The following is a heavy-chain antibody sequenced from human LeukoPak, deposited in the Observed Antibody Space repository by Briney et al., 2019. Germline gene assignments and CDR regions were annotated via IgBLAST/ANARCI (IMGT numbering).Heavy chain of an antibody. CDR1: GGSTSGSY. D-gene: IGHD1/OR15-1a*01. CDR3: ARNQRNNRLGGGDAFDI. CDR2: IHYTGST. J-gene: IGHJ3*02. V-gene: IGHV4-59*01. Sequence: SETLSLTCSVSGGSTSGSYWSWVRQPPGKGLQWIGYIHYTGSTDYNPSLKSRVTISVDTSKNQFSLKLSSVTAADTAVYYCARNQRNNRLGGGDAFDIWGQGTMVTVSS.